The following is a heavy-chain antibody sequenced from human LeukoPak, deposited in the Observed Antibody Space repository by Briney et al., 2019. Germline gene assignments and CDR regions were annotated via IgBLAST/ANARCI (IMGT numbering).Heavy chain of an antibody. CDR3: AKVMEEVVAATPFDY. V-gene: IGHV3-30*18. Sequence: PGGSLRLSCAASGFTFSSYGMHWVRQAPGKGLEWVAVISYDGSNKYYADSVKGRFTISRDNSKNTLYLQMNSLRAEDTAVYYCAKVMEEVVAATPFDYWGQGTLVTVSS. CDR2: ISYDGSNK. D-gene: IGHD2-15*01. J-gene: IGHJ4*02. CDR1: GFTFSSYG.